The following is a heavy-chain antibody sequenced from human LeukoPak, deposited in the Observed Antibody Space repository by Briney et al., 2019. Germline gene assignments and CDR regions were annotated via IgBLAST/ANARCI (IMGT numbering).Heavy chain of an antibody. Sequence: GRSLRPSCAVSGFNFDDYAMHWVRQAPGRGLEWVSGINWKTGNGIYADSVKGRFTISRDNAKNSLYLQMSSLRAEDTALYYCTRRAARWQFDLWGRGTLLTVSS. J-gene: IGHJ2*01. D-gene: IGHD5-24*01. CDR1: GFNFDDYA. CDR3: TRRAARWQFDL. V-gene: IGHV3-9*01. CDR2: INWKTGNG.